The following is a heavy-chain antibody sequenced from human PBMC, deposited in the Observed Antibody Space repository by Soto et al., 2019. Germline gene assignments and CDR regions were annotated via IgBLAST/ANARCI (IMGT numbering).Heavy chain of an antibody. J-gene: IGHJ5*02. CDR2: ISSSSSYI. CDR1: GFTFSSYS. D-gene: IGHD1-26*01. CDR3: ARTWELLLEGWFDP. Sequence: EVQLVESGGGLVQPGGSLRLSCAASGFTFSSYSMNWVRQAPGKGLEWVSSISSSSSYIYYADSVKGRFTISRDNAKNSLYLQMNSLRAEDTAVYYCARTWELLLEGWFDPWGQGTLVTVSS. V-gene: IGHV3-21*01.